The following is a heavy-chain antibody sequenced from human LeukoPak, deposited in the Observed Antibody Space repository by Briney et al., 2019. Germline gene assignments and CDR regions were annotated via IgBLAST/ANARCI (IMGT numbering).Heavy chain of an antibody. V-gene: IGHV3-21*04. CDR2: ISSSSSYI. D-gene: IGHD2-8*02. J-gene: IGHJ3*01. CDR1: GFTFNTYN. CDR3: ARDTNVLTP. Sequence: KAGGSLRLSCAASGFTFNTYNMNWVRQAPGKGLEWVSSISSSSSYIYYADSVKGRFTISRDNAKNSLYLQMNSLRAADTAVYYCARDTNVLTPWGQGTMVTVSS.